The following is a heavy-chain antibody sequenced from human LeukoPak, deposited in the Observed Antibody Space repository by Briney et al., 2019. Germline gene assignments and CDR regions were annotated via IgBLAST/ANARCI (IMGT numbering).Heavy chain of an antibody. Sequence: ASVKVSCKASGYTFTTYYMNWVRQAPGQGLEWMGIVNPRGGSTTYAQKFQGRVTMTSDTSTSTAYMELSSLRSEDTAVYYCARGRDGIFGVQDYYYYMDVWGKGTTVTVSS. D-gene: IGHD3-3*01. J-gene: IGHJ6*03. CDR3: ARGRDGIFGVQDYYYYMDV. V-gene: IGHV1-46*01. CDR1: GYTFTTYY. CDR2: VNPRGGST.